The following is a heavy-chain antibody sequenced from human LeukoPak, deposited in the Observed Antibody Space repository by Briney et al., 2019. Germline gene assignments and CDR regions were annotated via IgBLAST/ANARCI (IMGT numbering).Heavy chain of an antibody. CDR1: GFTLSSYA. V-gene: IGHV3-23*01. D-gene: IGHD6-6*01. CDR3: AKSLGSSSWYFYYGMDV. CDR2: ISGSDGST. J-gene: IGHJ6*02. Sequence: GGSLRLSCAAYGFTLSSYAMSWVRQAPGKGLEWVSGISGSDGSTYYADSVKGRFTISRDNSKNRLYLLMNSLRAEDTALYYCAKSLGSSSWYFYYGMDVWGQGTTVTVSS.